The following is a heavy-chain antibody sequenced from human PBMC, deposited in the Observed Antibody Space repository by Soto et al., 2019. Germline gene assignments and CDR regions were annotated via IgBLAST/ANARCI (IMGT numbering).Heavy chain of an antibody. CDR3: ARALSGSYSHYYYYYGMDV. V-gene: IGHV4-59*01. D-gene: IGHD3-10*01. CDR1: GGSISSYY. CDR2: IYYSGST. J-gene: IGHJ6*02. Sequence: SETLSLTCTVSGGSISSYYWSWIRQPPGKGLEWIGYIYYSGSTNYNPSLKSRVTISVDTSKNQFSLKLSSVTAADTAVYYCARALSGSYSHYYYYYGMDVWGQGTTVTVSS.